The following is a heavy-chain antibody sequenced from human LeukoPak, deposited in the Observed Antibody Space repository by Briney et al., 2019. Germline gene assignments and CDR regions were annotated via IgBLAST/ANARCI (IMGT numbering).Heavy chain of an antibody. CDR3: ARDGLLWFGEPLSGAFDY. CDR1: GGTFSSYA. J-gene: IGHJ4*02. V-gene: IGHV1-69*13. D-gene: IGHD3-10*01. CDR2: IIPIFGTA. Sequence: ASVKVSCKASGGTFSSYAISWVRQAPGQGLEWMGGIIPIFGTANYAQKFQGRVTITADESTSTAYMELSSLRSEDTAVYYCARDGLLWFGEPLSGAFDYWGQGTLVTVSS.